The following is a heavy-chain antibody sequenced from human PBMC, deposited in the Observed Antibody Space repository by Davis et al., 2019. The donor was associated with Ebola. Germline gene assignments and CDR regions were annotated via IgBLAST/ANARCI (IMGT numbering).Heavy chain of an antibody. J-gene: IGHJ4*02. Sequence: SVKVSCKASGGTFSSYAISWVRQAPGQGLEWMGRIIPILGTANYAQKFQGRVTITADESTSTAYMELSSLRSEDTAVYYCARGGSGWYYFDYWGQGTLVTVSS. CDR3: ARGGSGWYYFDY. CDR2: IIPILGTA. V-gene: IGHV1-69*11. CDR1: GGTFSSYA. D-gene: IGHD6-19*01.